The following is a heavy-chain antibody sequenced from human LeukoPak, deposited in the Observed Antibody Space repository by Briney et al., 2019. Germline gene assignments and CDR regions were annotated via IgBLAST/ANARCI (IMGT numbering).Heavy chain of an antibody. D-gene: IGHD6-19*01. J-gene: IGHJ4*02. CDR2: FDPEDGET. CDR1: GFTFTSSA. V-gene: IGHV1-24*01. Sequence: ASVKVSCKASGFTFTSSAVHWVRQAPGKGLEWMGGFDPEDGETIYAQKFQGRVTMTEDTSTDTAYMELSSLRSEDTAVYYCATDSYKYSSGWYEYYFDYWGQGTLVTVSS. CDR3: ATDSYKYSSGWYEYYFDY.